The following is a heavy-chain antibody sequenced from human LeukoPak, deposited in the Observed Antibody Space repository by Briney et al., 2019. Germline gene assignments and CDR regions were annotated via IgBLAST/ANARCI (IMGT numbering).Heavy chain of an antibody. J-gene: IGHJ4*02. D-gene: IGHD3-10*01. CDR2: IWYDGSNK. Sequence: PGGSLRLSCAASGFTFSSYGMHWVRQAPGKGLEWVAVIWYDGSNKYYADSVKGRFTISRDNSKNTLYLQMNSLRAEDTAVYYCARGEYHGSGSPWDYWGQGTLVTVSS. V-gene: IGHV3-33*01. CDR1: GFTFSSYG. CDR3: ARGEYHGSGSPWDY.